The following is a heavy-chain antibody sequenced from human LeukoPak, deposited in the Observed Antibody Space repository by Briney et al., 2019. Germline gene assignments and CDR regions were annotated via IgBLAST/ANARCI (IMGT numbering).Heavy chain of an antibody. CDR2: IKSKTDGGTT. D-gene: IGHD3-10*01. Sequence: GGSLRLSCAASGFTFSNAWMSWVRQAPGKGLEWVGRIKSKTDGGTTDYAAPVKGRFTISRDDSKNTLYLQMNSLKTEDTAVYYCTTPLILWFGGDLWGQGTLVTVSS. CDR3: TTPLILWFGGDL. J-gene: IGHJ4*02. V-gene: IGHV3-15*01. CDR1: GFTFSNAW.